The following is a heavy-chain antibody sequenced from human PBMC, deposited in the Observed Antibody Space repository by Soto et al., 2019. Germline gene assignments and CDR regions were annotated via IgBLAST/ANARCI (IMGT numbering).Heavy chain of an antibody. CDR2: TWYNGSNK. Sequence: VQLVESGGGVVQPGRSLRLSCAASGFTFSSYGMHWVRQAPGTGLEWMEVTWYNGSNKYYADSVKGRFTISRDNSTNTLDLQMNGLRAEGTAVDYCAREGSKWQPLAPLDYWGQGTLVTVSS. V-gene: IGHV3-33*01. D-gene: IGHD3-10*01. J-gene: IGHJ4*02. CDR1: GFTFSSYG. CDR3: AREGSKWQPLAPLDY.